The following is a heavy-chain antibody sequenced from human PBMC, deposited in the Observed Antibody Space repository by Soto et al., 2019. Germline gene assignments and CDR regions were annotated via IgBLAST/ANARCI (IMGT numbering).Heavy chain of an antibody. CDR2: MGGRGGTT. CDR1: GFIFSSSA. Sequence: PGGSLRLSGAASGFIFSSSAMDWVRQAPGKGLGWVARMGGRGGTTSDAASVMGRFPLSRDSSKTTVSRQRNSLRAEDTAIYSCAKNYDDLRYWFDYCGQGTQGTVSS. CDR3: AKNYDDLRYWFDY. D-gene: IGHD3-16*01. V-gene: IGHV3-23*01. J-gene: IGHJ4*02.